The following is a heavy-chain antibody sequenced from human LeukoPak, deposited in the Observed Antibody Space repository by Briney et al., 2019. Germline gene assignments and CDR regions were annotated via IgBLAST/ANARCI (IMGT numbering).Heavy chain of an antibody. Sequence: PGGSLRLSCAASGFTFSSYAMSWVRQAPGKGLEWVSAISGSGGSTYYADSVKGRFTISRDNSKNTLYLQMNSLRAEDTAVYYCAKLGSHIVVRSYDWFDPWGQGTLVTVSS. D-gene: IGHD2-21*01. V-gene: IGHV3-23*01. CDR3: AKLGSHIVVRSYDWFDP. CDR1: GFTFSSYA. CDR2: ISGSGGST. J-gene: IGHJ5*02.